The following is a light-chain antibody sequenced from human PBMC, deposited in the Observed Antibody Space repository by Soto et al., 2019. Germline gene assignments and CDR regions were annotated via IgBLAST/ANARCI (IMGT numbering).Light chain of an antibody. V-gene: IGKV3-11*01. CDR1: QSFSNN. J-gene: IGKJ1*01. CDR2: DSS. CDR3: QQRGDWPRT. Sequence: EIVLTQSPATLSLSPGERATLSCRASQSFSNNLAWYQQKPGQAPRLLIYDSSTRATGIPPRFSGSGSGTDFTLTSSSLEPADFAVYYCQQRGDWPRTFGQGTKVEIK.